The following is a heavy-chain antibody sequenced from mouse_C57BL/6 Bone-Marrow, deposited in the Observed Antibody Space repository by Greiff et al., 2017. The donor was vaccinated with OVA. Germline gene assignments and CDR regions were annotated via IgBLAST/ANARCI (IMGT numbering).Heavy chain of an antibody. CDR3: ARLGYFDV. V-gene: IGHV1-66*01. CDR1: GHSFTSHY. J-gene: IGHJ1*03. Sequence: LQESGPELVKPGASVKIFCKAFGHSFTSHYIHWVKQRPGQGLEWIGWIYPGSGNTKYNEKFKGKATLTADTSSSTSYMQLNSPAAEDSAVYYCARLGYFDVWGTGTTVTVSS. CDR2: IYPGSGNT.